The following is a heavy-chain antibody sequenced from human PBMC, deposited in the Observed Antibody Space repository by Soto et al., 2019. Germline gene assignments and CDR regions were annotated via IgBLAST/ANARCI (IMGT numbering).Heavy chain of an antibody. CDR3: APLGAPTGY. CDR1: GFTFSSYS. V-gene: IGHV3-23*01. Sequence: PGGSLRLSCAASGFTFSSYSMNWVRQAPWKGLEWVSAISGSGGSTYYADSVKGRSTISRDNSKNTLYLQMNSLRAEDPAVDYCAPLGAPTGYWGQGTQVTVSS. CDR2: ISGSGGST. J-gene: IGHJ4*02. D-gene: IGHD3-16*01.